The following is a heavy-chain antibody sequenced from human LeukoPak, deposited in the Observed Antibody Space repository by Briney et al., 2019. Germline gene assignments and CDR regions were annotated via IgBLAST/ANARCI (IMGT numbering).Heavy chain of an antibody. D-gene: IGHD3-22*01. CDR3: ARDDSSGYYYVDY. CDR2: ISGSGTSI. CDR1: GFTFTTYE. Sequence: GGSLRLSCAASGFTFTTYEMNWVRQAPGKGLEWVSYISGSGTSIYYADSVKGRFTISRDNAKNSLYLQMNSLRAEDTAVYYFARDDSSGYYYVDYWGQGTLVTVHS. V-gene: IGHV3-48*03. J-gene: IGHJ4*02.